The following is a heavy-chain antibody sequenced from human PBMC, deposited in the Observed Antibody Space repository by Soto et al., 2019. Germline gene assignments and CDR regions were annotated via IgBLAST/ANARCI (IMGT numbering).Heavy chain of an antibody. Sequence: QVQLVESGGGVVQPGGSLRLSCGASGFTLSNFGVHWVRQAPGKGPEWVGAISSDGSAKSYGDSVRGRFTVSRDSSMNRVFLQMNSLRSDDTGVYYCAQGNVAVIHSQFDIWGRGTMVTVSS. CDR2: ISSDGSAK. V-gene: IGHV3-30*18. CDR3: AQGNVAVIHSQFDI. J-gene: IGHJ3*02. CDR1: GFTLSNFG. D-gene: IGHD6-19*01.